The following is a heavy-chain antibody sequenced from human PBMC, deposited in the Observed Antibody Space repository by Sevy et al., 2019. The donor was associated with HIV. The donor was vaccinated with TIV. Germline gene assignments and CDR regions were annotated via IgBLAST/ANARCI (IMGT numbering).Heavy chain of an antibody. J-gene: IGHJ5*02. Sequence: ASVKVSCKASGGTFSSYAISWVRQAPGQGLEWMGGIIPILGIANYAQKFQGRVTITADKSTSTAYMELSSLRSEDTAVYYCARGLWTVTTDNWFDPWGQGTLVTVSS. CDR2: IIPILGIA. D-gene: IGHD4-4*01. CDR3: ARGLWTVTTDNWFDP. V-gene: IGHV1-69*10. CDR1: GGTFSSYA.